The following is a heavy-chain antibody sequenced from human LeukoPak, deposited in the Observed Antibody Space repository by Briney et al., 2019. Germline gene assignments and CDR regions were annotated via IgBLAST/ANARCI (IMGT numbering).Heavy chain of an antibody. D-gene: IGHD3-22*01. J-gene: IGHJ3*02. CDR3: ARIRLDYSETRIDSFDI. CDR1: GFIVSSNY. Sequence: GGSLRLSCAAAGFIVSSNYMSRVRQAPGKGLEWVSSIYSGGSTYYADSVKGRYTISRHNPNTLCLQMNSLKTEDTAVYYCARIRLDYSETRIDSFDIWGQGTMVTVSS. V-gene: IGHV3-53*04. CDR2: IYSGGST.